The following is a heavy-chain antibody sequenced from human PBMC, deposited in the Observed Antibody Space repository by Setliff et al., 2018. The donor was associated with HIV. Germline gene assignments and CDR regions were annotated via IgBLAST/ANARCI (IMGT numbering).Heavy chain of an antibody. Sequence: ASVKVSCKASGYTFSRYGISWVRQAPGQGLDWMGWISGYNGNTGFAQKFKGRVTMTRNTSISTAYMKLRSLRSEDTAVYFCPRTWGAGVTGYWFEPWGQGPRVTVSS. CDR3: PRTWGAGVTGYWFEP. CDR1: GYTFSRYG. CDR2: ISGYNGNT. D-gene: IGHD3-9*01. V-gene: IGHV1-18*01. J-gene: IGHJ5*02.